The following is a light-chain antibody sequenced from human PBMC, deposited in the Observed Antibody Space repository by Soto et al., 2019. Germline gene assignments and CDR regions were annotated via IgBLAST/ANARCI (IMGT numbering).Light chain of an antibody. CDR2: GAS. Sequence: DIVLTHSPGTRSLAPAETVTLFSRASQSVSNNYLAWYQQKPGKAPRLLIYGASNRDSGIPERFSGSGSGTDFTLTISRLEPEDFAVYYCQQYGSSGTFGQGTKVDIK. CDR1: QSVSNNY. CDR3: QQYGSSGT. V-gene: IGKV3-20*01. J-gene: IGKJ1*01.